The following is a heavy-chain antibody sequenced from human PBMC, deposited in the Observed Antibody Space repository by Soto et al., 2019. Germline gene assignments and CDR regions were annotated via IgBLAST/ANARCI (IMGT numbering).Heavy chain of an antibody. D-gene: IGHD5-12*01. V-gene: IGHV3-13*01. J-gene: IGHJ2*01. CDR2: IGTANDA. Sequence: EVQLVESGGGLVQPGGSLRLSCAASGFTFSSHYMHWVRQTAGKGLEWVSAIGTANDAYYLESVRGRFTISREDVKNSLYLQMNSLGAGDTAVYYCARVAPGWYFDLWGRGTLVIVSS. CDR1: GFTFSSHY. CDR3: ARVAPGWYFDL.